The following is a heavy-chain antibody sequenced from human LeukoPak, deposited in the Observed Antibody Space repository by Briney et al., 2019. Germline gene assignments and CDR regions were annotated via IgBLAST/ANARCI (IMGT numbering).Heavy chain of an antibody. CDR3: ARLPPRPDYYGSGSYTY. CDR1: GGSISSYY. J-gene: IGHJ4*02. Sequence: ASETLSLTCTVSGGSISSYYWSWIRQPPGKGLEWIGYIYYSGSTNYNPSLKSRVTISVDTSKNQFSLKLSSVTAADTAVYYSARLPPRPDYYGSGSYTYWGQGTLVTVSS. CDR2: IYYSGST. D-gene: IGHD3-10*01. V-gene: IGHV4-59*08.